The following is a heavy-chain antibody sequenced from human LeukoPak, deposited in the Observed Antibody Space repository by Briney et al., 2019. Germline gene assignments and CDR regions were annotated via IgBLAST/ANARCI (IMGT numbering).Heavy chain of an antibody. CDR1: GFTFSSYA. V-gene: IGHV3-23*01. Sequence: GGSLRLSCAASGFTFSSYAMNWVRQAPGKGLEWVSGISCSGGRTYYADSVKGRFTISRDNSKNTLYLQMNSLRAEDTAIFYCAKDSLVGYCSGGSCYPGNSDYWGQGTLVTVSS. CDR3: AKDSLVGYCSGGSCYPGNSDY. J-gene: IGHJ4*02. D-gene: IGHD2-15*01. CDR2: ISCSGGRT.